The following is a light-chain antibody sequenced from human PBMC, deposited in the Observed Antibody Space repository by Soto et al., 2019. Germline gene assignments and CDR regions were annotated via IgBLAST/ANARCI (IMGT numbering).Light chain of an antibody. J-gene: IGKJ1*01. V-gene: IGKV1-5*03. Sequence: DIQMTQSPSTLSASVGDRVTITCRASQTISAWLAWYQQRPGKAPKLLLYKASSLATAVPSRFSGSGSGTEFTLTISSLQPDDSATSYCQQYDTYPWTCGQGTEV. CDR2: KAS. CDR3: QQYDTYPWT. CDR1: QTISAW.